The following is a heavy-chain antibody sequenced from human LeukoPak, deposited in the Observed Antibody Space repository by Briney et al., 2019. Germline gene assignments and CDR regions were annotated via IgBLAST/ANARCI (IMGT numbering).Heavy chain of an antibody. CDR3: ARGVAAAVYYFDY. V-gene: IGHV3-74*01. Sequence: GVSLRLSCAASGFTCSSYWMHWVRQAPGKGLVWVSRINSDGSSTSYADSVKGRFTISRDNAKNTLYLQMNSLRAEDTAVYYCARGVAAAVYYFDYWGQGTLVTVSS. D-gene: IGHD6-13*01. CDR1: GFTCSSYW. CDR2: INSDGSST. J-gene: IGHJ4*02.